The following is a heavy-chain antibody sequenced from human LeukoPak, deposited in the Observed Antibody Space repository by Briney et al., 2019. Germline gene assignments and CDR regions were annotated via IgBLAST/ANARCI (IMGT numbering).Heavy chain of an antibody. D-gene: IGHD3-22*01. V-gene: IGHV4-59*01. CDR1: GGSFSSYY. CDR3: AKFYFDSSGYYDVFDI. J-gene: IGHJ3*02. CDR2: FHDGGCT. Sequence: SETLSLTCSVSGGSFSSYYWSWIRQPPGKGLEWLGFFHDGGCTVYTPSFKSRVTISVDTSITQVYLKLTSVTATDTAVYFCAKFYFDSSGYYDVFDIWGQGTMVTVSS.